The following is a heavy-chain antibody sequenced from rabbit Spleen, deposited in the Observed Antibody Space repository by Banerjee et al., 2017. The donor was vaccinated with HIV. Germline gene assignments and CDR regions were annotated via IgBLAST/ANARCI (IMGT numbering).Heavy chain of an antibody. Sequence: QSLEESGGDLVKPGASLTLTCKASGFSFSSSDYMCWVRQAPGKGLEWISCIAGSSSDFTYSASWAKGRFTISKTSSTTVTLQMTSLTAADTATYFCARDTGSSFSTYGMDLWGQGTLVTVS. D-gene: IGHD8-1*01. CDR2: IAGSSSDFT. J-gene: IGHJ6*01. CDR3: ARDTGSSFSTYGMDL. CDR1: GFSFSSSDY. V-gene: IGHV1S40*01.